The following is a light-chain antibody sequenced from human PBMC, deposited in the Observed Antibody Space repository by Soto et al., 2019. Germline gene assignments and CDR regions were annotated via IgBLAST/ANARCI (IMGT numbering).Light chain of an antibody. CDR2: DAS. CDR1: QSVAGH. V-gene: IGKV3-11*01. Sequence: EILLTQSPATLSLSPGERATLSCRASQSVAGHLAWYQQKPGQAPSLLIYDASKRATGIPARFSGSGSGTDFNLTISSLQPEDFAVYYCQQRNSWPPLFTFGPGTKVAIK. J-gene: IGKJ3*01. CDR3: QQRNSWPPLFT.